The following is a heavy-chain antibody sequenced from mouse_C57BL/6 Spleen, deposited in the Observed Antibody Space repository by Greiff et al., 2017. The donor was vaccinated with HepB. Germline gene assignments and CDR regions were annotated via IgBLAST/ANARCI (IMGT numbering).Heavy chain of an antibody. D-gene: IGHD4-1*01. V-gene: IGHV1-61*01. J-gene: IGHJ3*01. CDR2: IYPSDSET. Sequence: VQLQQPGAELVRPGSSVKLSCKASGYTFTSYWMDWVKQRPGQGLEWIGNIYPSDSETHYNQKFKDKATLTVDKSSSTAYMQLSSLTSEDSAVYYCARGGNWTGFAYWGQGTLVTVSA. CDR1: GYTFTSYW. CDR3: ARGGNWTGFAY.